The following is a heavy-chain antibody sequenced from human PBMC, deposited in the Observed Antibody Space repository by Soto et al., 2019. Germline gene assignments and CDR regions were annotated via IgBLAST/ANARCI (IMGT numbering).Heavy chain of an antibody. V-gene: IGHV3-49*03. CDR1: GFTFSNYA. D-gene: IGHD2-8*01. CDR2: ISSSVYGLTA. Sequence: GGSLRLSCTGSGFTFSNYAMGWLRQGPGKGLEWVGFISSSVYGLTAEYVASGRGRFIISRDDSKGIAYLQIDSLKTEDTAVYYCSRVDCTNYSCSYLLDYWGQGALVTVSS. J-gene: IGHJ4*02. CDR3: SRVDCTNYSCSYLLDY.